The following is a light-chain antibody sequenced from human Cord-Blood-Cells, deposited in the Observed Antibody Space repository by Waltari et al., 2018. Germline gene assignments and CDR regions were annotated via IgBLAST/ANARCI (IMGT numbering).Light chain of an antibody. CDR3: QACDSSTVG. CDR1: KLGYKY. J-gene: IGLJ2*01. Sequence: SYELTQPPSVSVSPGQTASITCSGDKLGYKYACWYQQKPGQSPVRVIYQDRKRPSGIPERFSGYNSGNTAPLTLRETQYSDEAEYYCQACDSSTVGFCGGTKLTV. V-gene: IGLV3-1*01. CDR2: QDR.